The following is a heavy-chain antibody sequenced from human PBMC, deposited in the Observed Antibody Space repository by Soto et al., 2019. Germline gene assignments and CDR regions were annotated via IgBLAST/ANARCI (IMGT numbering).Heavy chain of an antibody. CDR1: GFTFDDYA. Sequence: EVQVVESGGGLVQPGRSLRLSCAASGFTFDDYAMHWVRQAPGKGLEWVSGISWNGGSIDYADSVKGRFTISRDNAKNSLYLQLNSLRVEDTALYYCAKGSRRGTMIREVGMDVWGQGTTVTVSS. D-gene: IGHD3-10*01. CDR3: AKGSRRGTMIREVGMDV. J-gene: IGHJ6*02. CDR2: ISWNGGSI. V-gene: IGHV3-9*01.